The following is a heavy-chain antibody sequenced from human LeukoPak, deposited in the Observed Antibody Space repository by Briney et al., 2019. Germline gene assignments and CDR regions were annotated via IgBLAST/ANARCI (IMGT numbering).Heavy chain of an antibody. V-gene: IGHV3-7*01. D-gene: IGHD2-2*03. CDR2: IKQDGSEK. CDR3: ARALGYCSSTSCYAGYYYYGMDV. CDR1: GFTFSSYW. Sequence: GGSLRLSCAASGFTFSSYWMSWVRQAPGKGLEWVANIKQDGSEKYYVDSVKVRFTISRDNAKNSLYLQMNSLRAEDTAVYYCARALGYCSSTSCYAGYYYYGMDVWGQGTTVTVSS. J-gene: IGHJ6*02.